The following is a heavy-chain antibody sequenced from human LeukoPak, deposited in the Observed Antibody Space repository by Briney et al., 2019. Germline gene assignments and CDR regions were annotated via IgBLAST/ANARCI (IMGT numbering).Heavy chain of an antibody. CDR3: AKDSGDIVVVPAAMNY. J-gene: IGHJ4*02. CDR2: ISGSGGST. D-gene: IGHD2-2*01. Sequence: GGSLRLSCAASGFTFSSYAMSWVRQAPGKGLEWVSAISGSGGSTYYADSVKGRFTISRDNSKNTLYLQMNSLRAEDTAVYYCAKDSGDIVVVPAAMNYWGQGTLVTVSS. CDR1: GFTFSSYA. V-gene: IGHV3-23*01.